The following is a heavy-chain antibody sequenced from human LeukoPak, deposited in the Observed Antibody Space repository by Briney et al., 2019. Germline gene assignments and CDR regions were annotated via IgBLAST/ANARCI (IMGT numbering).Heavy chain of an antibody. J-gene: IGHJ6*02. CDR3: AKDMSQWLVLYYYGMDV. CDR2: ISWNSGSI. CDR1: GFTFDDYA. Sequence: GGSLRLSCAASGFTFDDYAMHWVRQAPGKGLEWVSGISWNSGSIGYADSVKGRFTISGDNAKNSLHLQMNSLRAEDTALYYCAKDMSQWLVLYYYGMDVWGQGTTVTVSS. D-gene: IGHD6-19*01. V-gene: IGHV3-9*01.